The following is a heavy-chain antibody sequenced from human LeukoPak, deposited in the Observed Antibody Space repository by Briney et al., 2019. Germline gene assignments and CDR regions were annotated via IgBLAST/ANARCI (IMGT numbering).Heavy chain of an antibody. CDR2: TRRSGTT. Sequence: PSETLSLTCSVSGGSISTYYWNWIRQPAGKGLEWIGRTRRSGTTNYNPSLKSRVTMSADTSKNQLSLKLSSVTAADTAVYYCARRSRDGYNNYYYYYGMDVWGQGTTVTVSS. CDR1: GGSISTYY. V-gene: IGHV4-4*07. J-gene: IGHJ6*02. CDR3: ARRSRDGYNNYYYYYGMDV. D-gene: IGHD5-24*01.